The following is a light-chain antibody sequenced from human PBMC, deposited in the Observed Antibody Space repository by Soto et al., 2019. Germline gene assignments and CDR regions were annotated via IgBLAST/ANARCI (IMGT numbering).Light chain of an antibody. CDR2: GAS. CDR1: QDIRTW. V-gene: IGKV1-12*01. CDR3: QPANSFPIT. Sequence: DIQMTQSPSSVSASVGDRVTITCRASQDIRTWLAWYQQKPGKAPNIRIYGASTLQSGVPSRFSGSGPGTYFTLAISSLQAEDFATYYCQPANSFPITFGKGTRLEIK. J-gene: IGKJ5*01.